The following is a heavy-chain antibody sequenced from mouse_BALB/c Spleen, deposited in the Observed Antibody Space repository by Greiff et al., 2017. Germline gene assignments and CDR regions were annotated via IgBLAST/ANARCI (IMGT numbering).Heavy chain of an antibody. CDR1: GFTFSDYY. D-gene: IGHD2-1*01. CDR2: ISDGGSYT. Sequence: EVMLVESGGGLVKPGGSLKLSCAASGFTFSDYYMYWVRQTPEKRLEWVATISDGGSYTYYPDSVKGRFTISRDNAKNNLYLQMSSLKSEDTAMYYCARRGYGNYVGAMDYWGQGTSVTVSS. V-gene: IGHV5-4*02. CDR3: ARRGYGNYVGAMDY. J-gene: IGHJ4*01.